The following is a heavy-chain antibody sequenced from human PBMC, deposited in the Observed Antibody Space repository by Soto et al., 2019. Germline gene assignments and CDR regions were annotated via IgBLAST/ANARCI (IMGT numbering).Heavy chain of an antibody. Sequence: SETLSLTCSVSGGSISSYYWSWIRQPPGKGLEWIGYIYYSGSTNYNPSLKSRVTISVDTAKNQFSLKLSSVTAADTAVYYCARGEGIAAFHYFDYWGQGTLVTVSS. D-gene: IGHD6-13*01. CDR2: IYYSGST. CDR3: ARGEGIAAFHYFDY. J-gene: IGHJ4*02. CDR1: GGSISSYY. V-gene: IGHV4-59*01.